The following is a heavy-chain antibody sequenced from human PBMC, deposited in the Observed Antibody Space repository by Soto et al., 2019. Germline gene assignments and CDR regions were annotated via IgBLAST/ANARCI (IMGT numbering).Heavy chain of an antibody. CDR3: ARGLGYCSGGSCGWFDP. CDR1: GGSISSDGYS. V-gene: IGHV4-30-2*01. D-gene: IGHD2-15*01. J-gene: IGHJ5*02. Sequence: QLQLQESGSGLVKPSQTLSLTCAVSGGSISSDGYSWSWIRQPPGKGLEWIGYIYHSESTYYNPSLKSRVAISVDRSKNQFSLKLSSVTAADTAVYYCARGLGYCSGGSCGWFDPWGQGTLVTVSS. CDR2: IYHSEST.